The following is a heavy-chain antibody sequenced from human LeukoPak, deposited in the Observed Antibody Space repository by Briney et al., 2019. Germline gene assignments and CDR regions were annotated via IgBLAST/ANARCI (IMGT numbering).Heavy chain of an antibody. Sequence: GGFLRLSCAASGFTFSSYAMHWVRQAPGKGLEWVAVISYDGSNKYYADSVKGRFTISIDNSKNTLYLQMNSLRAGDTAVYYCAKAPPGEGSGSYYTYYFDYWGQGTLVTVSS. CDR2: ISYDGSNK. CDR1: GFTFSSYA. V-gene: IGHV3-30-3*01. J-gene: IGHJ4*02. D-gene: IGHD3-10*01. CDR3: AKAPPGEGSGSYYTYYFDY.